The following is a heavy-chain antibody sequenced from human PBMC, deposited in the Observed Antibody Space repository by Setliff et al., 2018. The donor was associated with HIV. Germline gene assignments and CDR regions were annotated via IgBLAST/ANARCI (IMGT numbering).Heavy chain of an antibody. Sequence: GGSLRLSCLASGFTFSNYDMSWVRQAPGKGLEFVSIITNRGTYYADSVKGRFTISRDNSMHTLYLQMNSLRTEDTALYFCANQRRATDYWGQGTLVTVSS. CDR3: ANQRRATDY. CDR2: ITNRGT. J-gene: IGHJ4*02. CDR1: GFTFSNYD. D-gene: IGHD5-12*01. V-gene: IGHV3-23*01.